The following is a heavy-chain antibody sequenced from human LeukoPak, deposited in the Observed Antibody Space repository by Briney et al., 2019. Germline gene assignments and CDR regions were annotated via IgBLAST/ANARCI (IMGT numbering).Heavy chain of an antibody. Sequence: GESLKISCKGSGYSFTSCWIGWVRQMPGKGLEWMGIIYPGDSDTRYSPSFQGQVTISADKSISTAYLQWSSLKASDTAMYYCARHVRSDYYYMDVWGKGTTVTVSS. V-gene: IGHV5-51*01. CDR2: IYPGDSDT. CDR3: ARHVRSDYYYMDV. CDR1: GYSFTSCW. J-gene: IGHJ6*03.